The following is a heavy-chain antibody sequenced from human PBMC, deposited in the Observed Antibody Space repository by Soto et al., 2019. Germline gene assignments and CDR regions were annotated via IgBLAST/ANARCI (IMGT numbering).Heavy chain of an antibody. CDR3: AKRTVGWYFDL. V-gene: IGHV3-23*01. CDR1: GFTFSSYA. D-gene: IGHD4-17*01. CDR2: ISGSGGST. J-gene: IGHJ2*01. Sequence: EVQLLESGGGLVQPGGSLRLSCAASGFTFSSYAMNWVRQAPGKGLEWVSVISGSGGSTYYADAVKGRFTISGDNSKNTLYMQMISLSAEDTAVSYCAKRTVGWYFDLWGHGTLVTVSS.